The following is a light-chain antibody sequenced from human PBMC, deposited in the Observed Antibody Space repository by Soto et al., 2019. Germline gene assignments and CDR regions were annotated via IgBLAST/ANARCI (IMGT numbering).Light chain of an antibody. J-gene: IGKJ1*01. CDR1: QSVSNH. V-gene: IGKV3-15*01. CDR2: GAS. CDR3: KHYLSWPRT. Sequence: EVVMTQSPATLSVSPGEGATLSCRASQSVSNHLAWYQQRPGQTPRILIYGASTRAAGIPSRFSGSGSGTKFTLTISSLQSEDFALYYCKHYLSWPRTFGKGNKVEIK.